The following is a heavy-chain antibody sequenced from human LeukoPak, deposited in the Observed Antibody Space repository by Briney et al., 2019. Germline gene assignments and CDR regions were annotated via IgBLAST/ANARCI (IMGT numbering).Heavy chain of an antibody. J-gene: IGHJ4*02. D-gene: IGHD4-17*01. CDR2: ISWNSGSI. Sequence: PGWSLRLSCAASGCTFDDYAMHWVRQALGKGLEWVSGISWNSGSIGYADSVKGRFTISRDNAKNSMYLQMNTLRAEDTAVYYCARGAGPYGDYRDYWGQGTLVSVSS. V-gene: IGHV3-9*01. CDR1: GCTFDDYA. CDR3: ARGAGPYGDYRDY.